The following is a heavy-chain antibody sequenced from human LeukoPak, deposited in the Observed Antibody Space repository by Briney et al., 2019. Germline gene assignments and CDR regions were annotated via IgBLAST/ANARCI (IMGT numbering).Heavy chain of an antibody. Sequence: GASVKVSCKASGYTFTDYYMHWVRQAPGQGLEWMGWIDPKSGGSNYAQKFQGRATMTRDTSISTAYMELSRLTSDDTAVYYCERMGSMIRGVGNYWGQGTLVTVSS. J-gene: IGHJ4*02. D-gene: IGHD3-10*01. CDR2: IDPKSGGS. CDR3: ERMGSMIRGVGNY. CDR1: GYTFTDYY. V-gene: IGHV1-2*02.